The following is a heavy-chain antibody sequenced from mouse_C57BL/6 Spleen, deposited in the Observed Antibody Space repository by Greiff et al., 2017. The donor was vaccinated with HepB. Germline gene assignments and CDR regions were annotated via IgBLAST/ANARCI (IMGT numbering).Heavy chain of an antibody. CDR2: IDPSDSYT. CDR1: GYTFTSYW. D-gene: IGHD2-1*01. J-gene: IGHJ3*01. CDR3: ARRRNPAWFAY. Sequence: VQLQQPGAELVKPGASVKLSCKASGYTFTSYWMQWVKQRPGQGLEWIGEIDPSDSYTNYNQKFKGKATLTVDTSSSTAYMQLSSLTSEDSAVYYCARRRNPAWFAYWGQGTLVTVSA. V-gene: IGHV1-50*01.